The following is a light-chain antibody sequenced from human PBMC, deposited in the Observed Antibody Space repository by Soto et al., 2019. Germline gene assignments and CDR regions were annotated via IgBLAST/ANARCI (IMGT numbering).Light chain of an antibody. CDR2: KAS. J-gene: IGKJ2*01. Sequence: DIQMPQFPSTLSASVGDRVTITCRASQSISSWLAWYQQKPGRAPKLLIYKASNLESGVPSRFSGSGSGTEFTLTISSLQPDDFATYYCQQYNSSFGQGTKLEIK. CDR1: QSISSW. CDR3: QQYNSS. V-gene: IGKV1-5*03.